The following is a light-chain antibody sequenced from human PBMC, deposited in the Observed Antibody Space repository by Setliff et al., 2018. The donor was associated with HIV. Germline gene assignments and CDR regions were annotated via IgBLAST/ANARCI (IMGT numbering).Light chain of an antibody. V-gene: IGLV2-14*03. Sequence: QSVLTQPASVSGSPGQSITISCIGTGRDIGGYNYVSWYQQHPGKAPKLIIYGVTKRFSGVSNRFSGSKAGTTASLTISGLQAEDEADYYCSSYTSTSAYVFGTGTKVTVL. CDR2: GVT. CDR1: GRDIGGYNY. CDR3: SSYTSTSAYV. J-gene: IGLJ1*01.